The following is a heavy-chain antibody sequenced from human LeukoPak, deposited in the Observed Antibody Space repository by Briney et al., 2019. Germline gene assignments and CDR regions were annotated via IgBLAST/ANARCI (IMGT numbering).Heavy chain of an antibody. CDR2: ISAYNGNT. D-gene: IGHD2-15*01. CDR1: GYTFTSYG. V-gene: IGHV1-18*01. CDR3: ASSYCSGGSCYQIDY. J-gene: IGHJ4*02. Sequence: ASVKVSCKASGYTFTSYGISWVRQAPGQGLEWMGWISAYNGNTNYAQKLQGRVTMTTDTSTSTAYMELRSLRSDDTAVYYCASSYCSGGSCYQIDYWGQGTLVTVSP.